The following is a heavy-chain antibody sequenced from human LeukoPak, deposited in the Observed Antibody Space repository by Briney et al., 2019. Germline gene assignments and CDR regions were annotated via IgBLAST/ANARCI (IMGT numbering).Heavy chain of an antibody. J-gene: IGHJ4*02. V-gene: IGHV3-43*02. CDR2: ITGDGGIT. Sequence: GGSLRLSCEVSGFIFDAYAMHWVRQAPGRGLEWVSLITGDGGITYHADSVKGRFTISRDNSKNSLYLQMNSLRNDDTAFYYCARERGFYDFWGQGTLVTVSS. CDR3: ARERGFYDF. D-gene: IGHD2/OR15-2a*01. CDR1: GFIFDAYA.